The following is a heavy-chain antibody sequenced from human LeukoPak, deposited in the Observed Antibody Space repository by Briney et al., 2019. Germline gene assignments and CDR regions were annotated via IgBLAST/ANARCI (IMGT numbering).Heavy chain of an antibody. CDR1: GGSINSYY. D-gene: IGHD5-18*01. V-gene: IGHV4-34*01. J-gene: IGHJ4*02. CDR3: ARVGYSYGTQTDY. CDR2: INHSGST. Sequence: PSETLSLTCTVSGGSINSYYWSWIRQPPGKGLEWIGEINHSGSTNYNPSLKSRVTISVDTSKNQFSLKLSSVTAADTAVYYCARVGYSYGTQTDYWGQGTLVTVSS.